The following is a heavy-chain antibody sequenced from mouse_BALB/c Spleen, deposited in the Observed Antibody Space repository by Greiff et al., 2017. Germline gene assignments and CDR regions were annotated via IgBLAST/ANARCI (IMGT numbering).Heavy chain of an antibody. CDR1: GFTFSSFG. CDR2: ISSGSSTI. J-gene: IGHJ3*01. D-gene: IGHD1-2*01. Sequence: EVKLVESGGGLVQPGGSRKLSCAASGFTFSSFGMHWVRQAPEKGLEWVAYISSGSSTIYYADTVKGRFTISRDNPKNTLFLQMTSLRSEDTAMYYCAVGTTATPWFAYWGQGTLVTVSA. CDR3: AVGTTATPWFAY. V-gene: IGHV5-17*02.